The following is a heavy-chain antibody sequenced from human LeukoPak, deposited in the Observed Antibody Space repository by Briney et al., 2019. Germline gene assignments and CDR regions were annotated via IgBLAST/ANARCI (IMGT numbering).Heavy chain of an antibody. J-gene: IGHJ4*02. V-gene: IGHV3-30*04. CDR3: ASLGGHGYDLDY. D-gene: IGHD3-16*01. Sequence: GRSLRLSCAASGYIFSSYDIQWVRKATGKGREWVAVLSNEGSNKYYADSVKGRFTISRDNSKNTLYLQMNSLRADDTAVYYCASLGGHGYDLDYWGQGTLVIVSS. CDR2: LSNEGSNK. CDR1: GYIFSSYD.